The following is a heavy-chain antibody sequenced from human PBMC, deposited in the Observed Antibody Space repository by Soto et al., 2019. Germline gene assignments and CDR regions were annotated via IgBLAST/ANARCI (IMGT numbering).Heavy chain of an antibody. CDR1: GFAFSSYS. CDR2: ISSSSSYI. V-gene: IGHV3-21*01. Sequence: LRLSCAASGFAFSSYSMNWVRQAPGKGLEWVSSISSSSSYIYYADSVKGRFTISRDNAKNSLYLQMNSLRAEDTAVYYCARVIYDSSGPADVWGRGTTVTVSS. D-gene: IGHD3-22*01. J-gene: IGHJ6*02. CDR3: ARVIYDSSGPADV.